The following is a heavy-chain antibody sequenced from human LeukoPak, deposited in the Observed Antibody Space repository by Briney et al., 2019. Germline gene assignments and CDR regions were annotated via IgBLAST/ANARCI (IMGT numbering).Heavy chain of an antibody. CDR1: GFTFSSNW. CDR3: AREGDWGPFDY. Sequence: GGSLRLSCAASGFTFSSNWMSWVRHVPGRGLDWVANIKPDGSAGYYAASVKGRFTISRDNAKNSPYLQMNSLRAEDTAVYYCAREGDWGPFDYWGQGTLVTVSS. J-gene: IGHJ4*02. CDR2: IKPDGSAG. V-gene: IGHV3-7*01. D-gene: IGHD7-27*01.